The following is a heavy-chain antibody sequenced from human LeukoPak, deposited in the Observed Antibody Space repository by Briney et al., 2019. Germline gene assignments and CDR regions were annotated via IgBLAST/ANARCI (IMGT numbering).Heavy chain of an antibody. D-gene: IGHD5-12*01. V-gene: IGHV3-23*01. J-gene: IGHJ4*02. CDR2: ISGSGGST. CDR3: ARYSGYGAFDH. CDR1: GFTFSSYA. Sequence: GGSLRLSCAASGFTFSSYAMSWVRQAPGKGLEWVSAISGSGGSTYYADSVKGRFTISRDNAKNSLYLQMNSLRAEDTAVYYCARYSGYGAFDHWGQGTLVTVSS.